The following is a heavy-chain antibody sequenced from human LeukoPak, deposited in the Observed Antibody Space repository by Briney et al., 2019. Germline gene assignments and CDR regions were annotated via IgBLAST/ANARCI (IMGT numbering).Heavy chain of an antibody. J-gene: IGHJ5*02. Sequence: GGSLRLSCAASGFTLRSSAMSWVRQAPGKGLEWVAVISYDGSNKYYADSVKGRFTISRDNSKNTLYLQMNSLRAEDTAVYYCVRESGVCWFDPWGQGTLVTVSS. D-gene: IGHD2-8*02. CDR3: VRESGVCWFDP. CDR1: GFTLRSSA. V-gene: IGHV3-30-3*01. CDR2: ISYDGSNK.